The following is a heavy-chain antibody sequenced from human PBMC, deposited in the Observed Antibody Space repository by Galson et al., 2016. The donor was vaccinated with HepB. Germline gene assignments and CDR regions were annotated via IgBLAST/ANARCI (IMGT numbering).Heavy chain of an antibody. D-gene: IGHD3-16*01. CDR3: VRGKRSVWYYFDY. V-gene: IGHV3-64D*06. CDR2: ISSSGGNT. Sequence: SLRLSCAASEFTFNSYSMHWVRQAPGKGLEYVSSISSSGGNTYYIDSLKGRFTISRDNSKNTLSLQMSSLREEDTAAYFCVRGKRSVWYYFDYWGQGTLVTVSS. J-gene: IGHJ4*02. CDR1: EFTFNSYS.